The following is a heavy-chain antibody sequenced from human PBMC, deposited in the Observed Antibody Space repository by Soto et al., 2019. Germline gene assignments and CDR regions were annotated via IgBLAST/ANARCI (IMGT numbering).Heavy chain of an antibody. D-gene: IGHD2-2*01. CDR1: GFTFSNSW. V-gene: IGHV3-74*01. CDR3: SEVLSADTWNTLGY. CDR2: VNGDGSST. J-gene: IGHJ4*02. Sequence: GGSLRLSCAASGFTFSNSWMYWVRQAPGKGLVWVSRVNGDGSSTNYADSVKGRFTISRDNAKNTLYLQMNSLRADDTAVYYCSEVLSADTWNTLGYWGQGTLVTVSS.